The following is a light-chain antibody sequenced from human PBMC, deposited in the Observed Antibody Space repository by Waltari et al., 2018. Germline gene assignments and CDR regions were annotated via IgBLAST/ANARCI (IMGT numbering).Light chain of an antibody. J-gene: IGLJ2*01. CDR2: GNC. V-gene: IGLV1-40*01. CDR3: QSYDSSLSGPVV. CDR1: SSNIGAGYD. Sequence: QSVLTQPPSVSGAPGQRVTISCTGSSSNIGAGYDVHWYQQLPGTAPKLLIYGNCKRPPGVPDRFSGSKSDTAASLAITGLQAEDEADYYCQSYDSSLSGPVVFGGGTKLTVL.